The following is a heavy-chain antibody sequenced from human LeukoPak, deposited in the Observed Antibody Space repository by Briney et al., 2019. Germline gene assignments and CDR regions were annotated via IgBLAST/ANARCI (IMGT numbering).Heavy chain of an antibody. Sequence: SETLSLTCAVYGGSSSGYYWSWIRQPPGKGLEWIGEINHSGSTNYNPSLKSRVTISVDTSKNRFSLKLSSVTAADTAVYYCARAFKEYQLLSSYYYYGMDVWGQGTTVTVSS. V-gene: IGHV4-34*01. CDR1: GGSSSGYY. D-gene: IGHD2-2*01. CDR2: INHSGST. CDR3: ARAFKEYQLLSSYYYYGMDV. J-gene: IGHJ6*02.